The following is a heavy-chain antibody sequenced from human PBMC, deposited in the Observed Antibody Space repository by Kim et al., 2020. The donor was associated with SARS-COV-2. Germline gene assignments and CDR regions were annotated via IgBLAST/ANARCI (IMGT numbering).Heavy chain of an antibody. J-gene: IGHJ6*02. Sequence: GGSLRLSCAASGFTFSGYGMHWVRQAPGKGLVWVSRSNPDGSSTFYADSVKGRFTISRDNAKNTLYLQMNSLRAEDTAVYYCARGAYYGMDGWGQGT. CDR2: SNPDGSST. CDR1: GFTFSGYG. CDR3: ARGAYYGMDG. V-gene: IGHV3-74*01.